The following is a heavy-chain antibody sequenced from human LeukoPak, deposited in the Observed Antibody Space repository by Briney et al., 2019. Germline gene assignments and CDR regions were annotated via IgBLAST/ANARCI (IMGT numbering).Heavy chain of an antibody. J-gene: IGHJ3*02. V-gene: IGHV4-34*01. CDR1: SGSFSGYF. CDR2: INRSGST. Sequence: SETLSLTCVAYSGSFSGYFWSWIRQPPGKGLEWIGEINRSGSTNYNPSLKSRVTISVDTSKNQFSLKLSSVTAADTAVYYCARVSDYGAFDIWGQGTMVTVSS. CDR3: ARVSDYGAFDI. D-gene: IGHD4-17*01.